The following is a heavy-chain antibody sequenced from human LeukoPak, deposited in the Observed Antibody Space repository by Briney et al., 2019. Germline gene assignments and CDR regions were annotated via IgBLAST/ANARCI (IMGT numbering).Heavy chain of an antibody. CDR1: GFTFGDYA. CDR2: ISWKSDRI. CDR3: VRGSKSVDPHCHYYYYMDV. V-gene: IGHV3-9*03. J-gene: IGHJ6*03. Sequence: SGGSLRLSCAASGFTFGDYAMHWVRQAPGKGLEWVAGISWKSDRIGYADSVKGRFTISRDNAKNSLYLQVNSLRAEDMTVYYCVRGSKSVDPHCHYYYYMDVWGKGTTVTISS. D-gene: IGHD2-21*01.